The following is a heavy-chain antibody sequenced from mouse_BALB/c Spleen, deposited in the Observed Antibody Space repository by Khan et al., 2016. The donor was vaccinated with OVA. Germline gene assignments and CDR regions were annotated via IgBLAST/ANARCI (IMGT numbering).Heavy chain of an antibody. Sequence: EVELVESGGDLVKPGGSLKLSCAASGFTFSTYGMSWVRQTPEKRLEWVATISTGGTYTYYPDSVKGRFTISRDNAKNTLYLQLSSLKSEDTAIYYCSRLCYDYNSEGFAYWGQGTLVTVSA. CDR1: GFTFSTYG. CDR3: SRLCYDYNSEGFAY. D-gene: IGHD1-1*01. J-gene: IGHJ3*01. CDR2: ISTGGTYT. V-gene: IGHV5-6*01.